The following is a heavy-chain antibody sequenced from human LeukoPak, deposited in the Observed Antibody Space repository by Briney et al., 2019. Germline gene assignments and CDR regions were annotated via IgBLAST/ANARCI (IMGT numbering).Heavy chain of an antibody. V-gene: IGHV3-33*01. D-gene: IGHD2-2*02. CDR3: ARESWGYCSSTSCYTDY. CDR2: IWYDGSNK. J-gene: IGHJ4*02. Sequence: GGSLRLSCAASGFTFSSYGMHWVRQAPGKGLEWVAVIWYDGSNKYYADSVKGRFIISRDNSKNTLYLQMNSLRAEDTAVYYCARESWGYCSSTSCYTDYWGQGTLVTVSS. CDR1: GFTFSSYG.